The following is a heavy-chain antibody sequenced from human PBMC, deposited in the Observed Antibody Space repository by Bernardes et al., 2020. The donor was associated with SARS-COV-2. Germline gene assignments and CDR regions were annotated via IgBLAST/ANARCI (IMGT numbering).Heavy chain of an antibody. J-gene: IGHJ4*02. CDR2: IYLDDEK. CDR1: GFSFFPSGVG. CDR3: VHISSSRYYFDA. D-gene: IGHD6-13*01. Sequence: SGPTLLKPTQTLTLTCTFSGFSFFPSGVGVGWIRQPPGKALEWLALIYLDDEKRYRPSLESRLSITRDTSKSQVVLTMTNMDPVDTATYYCVHISSSRYYFDAWGQGTLVTVSS. V-gene: IGHV2-5*02.